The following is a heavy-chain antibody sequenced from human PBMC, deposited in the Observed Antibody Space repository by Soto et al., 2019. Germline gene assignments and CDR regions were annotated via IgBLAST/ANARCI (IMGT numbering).Heavy chain of an antibody. D-gene: IGHD6-13*01. V-gene: IGHV3-23*04. CDR2: IGGSGGST. J-gene: IGHJ4*02. Sequence: EVQLVESGGGLVQPGGSMRLCCEASGFTVSSYAMSWVLQAPGKGLEWVSGIGGSGGSTYYADSVKGGFTISRDNSKNTLYLQMNSLKAEDTAVYYCAYSSTPFDYWGQGTLVTVSS. CDR1: GFTVSSYA. CDR3: AYSSTPFDY.